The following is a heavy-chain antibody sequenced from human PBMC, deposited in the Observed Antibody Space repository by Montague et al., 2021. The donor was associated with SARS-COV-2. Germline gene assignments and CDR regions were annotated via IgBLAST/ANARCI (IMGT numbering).Heavy chain of an antibody. CDR2: IYYSGSA. CDR3: ARTPYSRPLPDY. Sequence: SETLSLTCTVSGGSINSYYWSWIRQPPGKGLEWIGYIYYSGSAXXXPSXKSRVTISVDTSKDQFSLRLSSVTAADMAVYYCARTPYSRPLPDYWGQGALVTVSS. J-gene: IGHJ4*02. V-gene: IGHV4-59*01. CDR1: GGSINSYY. D-gene: IGHD1-26*01.